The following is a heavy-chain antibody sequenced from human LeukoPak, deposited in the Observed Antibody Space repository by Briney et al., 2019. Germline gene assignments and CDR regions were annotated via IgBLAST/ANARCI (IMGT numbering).Heavy chain of an antibody. V-gene: IGHV4-39*07. Sequence: SENLSLTCTVSGGSISSSSYYWGWIRQPPGKGLEWIGSIYYSGSTYYNPSLKSRVTISVDTSKNQFSLKLSSVTAADTAVYYCARDLKAAAFEYWGQGTLLTVSS. CDR2: IYYSGST. D-gene: IGHD6-13*01. CDR3: ARDLKAAAFEY. J-gene: IGHJ4*02. CDR1: GGSISSSSYY.